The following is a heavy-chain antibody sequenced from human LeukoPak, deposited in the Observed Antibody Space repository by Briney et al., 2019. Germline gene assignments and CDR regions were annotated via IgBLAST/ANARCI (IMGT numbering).Heavy chain of an antibody. D-gene: IGHD6-25*01. V-gene: IGHV4-39*01. CDR3: ATHAAPNRHDF. J-gene: IGHJ4*02. Sequence: SETLSLTCSVSGGSLISSTYYWGWVRQSPEKGLEWIGTIYYNGNTFYTPSLRSRLTISLDMSKSQFSLKPSSVTAADTAVYYCATHAAPNRHDFWGQGILVTVSS. CDR2: IYYNGNT. CDR1: GGSLISSTYY.